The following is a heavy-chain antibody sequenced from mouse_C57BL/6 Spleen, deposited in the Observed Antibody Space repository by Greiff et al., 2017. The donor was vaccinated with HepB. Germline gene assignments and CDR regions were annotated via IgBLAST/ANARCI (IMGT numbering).Heavy chain of an antibody. D-gene: IGHD1-1*01. CDR2: IYPSDSET. CDR1: GYTFTSYW. V-gene: IGHV1-61*01. Sequence: QVQLQQSGAELVRPGSSVKLSCKASGYTFTSYWMDWVKQRPGQGLEWIGNIYPSDSETHYSQKFKDKATLTVDKSSSTAYMQLSSLTSEDSAVYYSARQAGSSYRDAMDYWGQGTSLTVSS. CDR3: ARQAGSSYRDAMDY. J-gene: IGHJ4*01.